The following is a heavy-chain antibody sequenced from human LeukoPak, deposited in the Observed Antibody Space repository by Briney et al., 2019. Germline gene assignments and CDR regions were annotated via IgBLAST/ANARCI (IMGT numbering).Heavy chain of an antibody. Sequence: GGSLRLSCAASGFTFSTYSMNWVRQAPGKGLEWVSYISSSSSVIYYADSVKGRFTISRDNAKNSLYLQMNSLRAEDTAVYYCASDSPGYDSGSYYAYWGQGTLVTVSS. CDR2: ISSSSSVI. V-gene: IGHV3-48*01. CDR3: ASDSPGYDSGSYYAY. D-gene: IGHD2-15*01. CDR1: GFTFSTYS. J-gene: IGHJ4*02.